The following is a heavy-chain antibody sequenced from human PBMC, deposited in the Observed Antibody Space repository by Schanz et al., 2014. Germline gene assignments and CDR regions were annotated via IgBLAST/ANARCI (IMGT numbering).Heavy chain of an antibody. Sequence: QVQLVQSGAEVMKPGSSVKVSCKASGYSFTTYGLNWVRQAPGQGLEWMGRIIPILDKTNYAQKFQGRVTMTADKSTSTVYMEVSSLRSEDTAVYYCAKVDRTRYYAMDVWGQGTTVTVSS. CDR1: GYSFTTYG. V-gene: IGHV1-69*04. D-gene: IGHD3-9*01. CDR2: IIPILDKT. J-gene: IGHJ6*02. CDR3: AKVDRTRYYAMDV.